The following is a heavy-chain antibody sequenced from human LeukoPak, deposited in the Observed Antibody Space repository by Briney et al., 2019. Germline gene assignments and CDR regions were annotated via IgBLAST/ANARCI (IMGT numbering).Heavy chain of an antibody. J-gene: IGHJ4*02. Sequence: SETLSLTCTVSGGSISSYYWSWIRQPPGKGLEWIGYIYYSGSTNYNPSLKSRVTISVDTSKNQFSLKLSSVTAADTAVYYCARDPNAALWGQGTRVTVSS. CDR2: IYYSGST. V-gene: IGHV4-59*01. D-gene: IGHD2-2*01. CDR3: ARDPNAAL. CDR1: GGSISSYY.